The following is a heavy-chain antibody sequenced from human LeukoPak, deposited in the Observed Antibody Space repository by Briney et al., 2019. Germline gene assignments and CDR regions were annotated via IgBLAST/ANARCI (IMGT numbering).Heavy chain of an antibody. V-gene: IGHV1-69*04. CDR3: ASIAKGNWFDP. J-gene: IGHJ5*02. Sequence: WASVKVSCKASGGTFSSYAISWVRQAPGQGLEWMGRIIPILGIANYAQKFQGRVTITADKSTSTAYMEPSSLRSEDTAVYYCASIAKGNWFDPWGQGTLVTVSS. CDR1: GGTFSSYA. CDR2: IIPILGIA. D-gene: IGHD4/OR15-4a*01.